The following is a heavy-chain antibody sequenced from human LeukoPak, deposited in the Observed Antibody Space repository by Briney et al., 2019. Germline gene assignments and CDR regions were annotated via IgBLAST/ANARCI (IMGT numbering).Heavy chain of an antibody. V-gene: IGHV3-23*01. CDR1: GFTFTTNA. Sequence: GGSLRLSCAASGFTFTTNAMSWVRQAPGKGLEWVSAISGRTGATYYAGSEKGRSTISRDNSKSTLYLQMDSLRAEDTAVYYCAKCGNSGCHLIDYWGQGTLVTVSS. J-gene: IGHJ4*02. D-gene: IGHD5-12*01. CDR3: AKCGNSGCHLIDY. CDR2: ISGRTGAT.